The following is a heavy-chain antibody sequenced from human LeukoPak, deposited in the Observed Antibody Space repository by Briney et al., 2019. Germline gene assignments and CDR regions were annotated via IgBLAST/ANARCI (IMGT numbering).Heavy chain of an antibody. D-gene: IGHD3-3*01. CDR1: GFTFTGYF. CDR2: IKHDGSEK. J-gene: IGHJ4*02. Sequence: GGSLRLSCAASGFTFTGYFMSWVRQAPGKGLEWVASIKHDGSEKYYVDSVRGRFTISRDNTKNLLYLQMSSLRAEDTAVYYCATDRGWRTSGYYLYYFEYWGQGTLVTFSS. V-gene: IGHV3-7*01. CDR3: ATDRGWRTSGYYLYYFEY.